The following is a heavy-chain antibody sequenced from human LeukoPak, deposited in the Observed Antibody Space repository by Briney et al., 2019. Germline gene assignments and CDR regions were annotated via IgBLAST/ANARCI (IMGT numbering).Heavy chain of an antibody. V-gene: IGHV4-34*01. J-gene: IGHJ4*03. CDR1: GGSFSGYY. Sequence: PSETLSLTCAVYGGSFSGYYWSWIRQPPGKGLEWIGEINHSGSTNYNPSLKSRVTISGDTSKKQFSLKVTSLTAADTAVYYCARGPTISETGYFDYWGQGTLVTVSS. CDR3: ARGPTISETGYFDY. CDR2: INHSGST. D-gene: IGHD1-1*01.